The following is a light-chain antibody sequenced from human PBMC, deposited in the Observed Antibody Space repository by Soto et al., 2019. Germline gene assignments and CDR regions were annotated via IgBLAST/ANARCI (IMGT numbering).Light chain of an antibody. CDR2: DVS. J-gene: IGLJ2*01. Sequence: QSVLTQPASVSGSPGQSITISCTGTSSDVGGYNYVSWYQQHPGKAPKLMIYDVSNRPSGVSNRFSGSKSGNTASLTISGVQAEDEADYYCSSYTSSSTSVVFGGGTQRTVL. V-gene: IGLV2-14*01. CDR3: SSYTSSSTSVV. CDR1: SSDVGGYNY.